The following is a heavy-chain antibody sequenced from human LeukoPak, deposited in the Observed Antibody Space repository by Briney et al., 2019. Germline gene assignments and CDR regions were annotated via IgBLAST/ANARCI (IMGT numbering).Heavy chain of an antibody. D-gene: IGHD3-3*01. V-gene: IGHV1-46*01. Sequence: ASVKVSCKASGYTFTSYYMHWVRQAPGQGLEWMGIINPSGGSTSYAQKFQGRVTMTRDMSTSTVYMELSSLRSEDTAVYYCAREPGSNEWLTASRHFDYWGQGTLVTASS. CDR2: INPSGGST. CDR3: AREPGSNEWLTASRHFDY. J-gene: IGHJ4*02. CDR1: GYTFTSYY.